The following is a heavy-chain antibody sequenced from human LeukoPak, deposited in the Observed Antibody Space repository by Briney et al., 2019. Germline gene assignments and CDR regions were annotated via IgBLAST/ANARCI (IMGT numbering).Heavy chain of an antibody. CDR2: ISAHNGNT. CDR1: GYTFSSYG. J-gene: IGHJ4*02. V-gene: IGHV1-18*01. CDR3: ARDDPIVGATMFF. D-gene: IGHD1-26*01. Sequence: ASLKVSCKASGYTFSSYGISWVRQAPGQGLEWMGWISAHNGNTNYAQKLQGRVTMTTDTSTSTAYMELRSLRFDDTAVYYCARDDPIVGATMFFWGQGTLVTVSS.